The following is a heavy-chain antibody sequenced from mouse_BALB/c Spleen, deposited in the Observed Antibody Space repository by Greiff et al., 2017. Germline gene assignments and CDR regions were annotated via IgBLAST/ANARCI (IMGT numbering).Heavy chain of an antibody. CDR3: ARSTTATSWYFDV. J-gene: IGHJ1*01. CDR1: GYAFSSYW. V-gene: IGHV1-80*01. D-gene: IGHD1-2*01. CDR2: IYPGDGDT. Sequence: VQLVESGAELVRPGSSVKISCKASGYAFSSYWMNWVKQRPGQGLEWIGQIYPGDGDTNYNGKFKGKATLTADKSSSTAYMQLSSLTSEDSAVYFCARSTTATSWYFDVWGAGTTVTVSS.